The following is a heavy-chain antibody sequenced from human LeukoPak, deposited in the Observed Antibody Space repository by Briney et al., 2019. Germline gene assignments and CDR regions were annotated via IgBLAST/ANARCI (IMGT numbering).Heavy chain of an antibody. D-gene: IGHD3-22*01. CDR3: AKDAHYYDSSGTLGY. CDR1: GFTFSSYG. CDR2: IRYDGSNK. J-gene: IGHJ4*02. Sequence: GGSLRLSCAASGFTFSSYGMHWVRQAPGKGLEWVAFIRYDGSNKYYADSVKGRFTISRDNSKNTLYLQMNSLRAEDTAVYYCAKDAHYYDSSGTLGYWGQGTLVTVSS. V-gene: IGHV3-30*02.